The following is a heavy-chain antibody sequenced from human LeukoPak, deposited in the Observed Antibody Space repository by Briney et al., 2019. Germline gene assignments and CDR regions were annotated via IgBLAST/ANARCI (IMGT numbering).Heavy chain of an antibody. D-gene: IGHD3-10*01. CDR1: GGTFSSYA. CDR2: IIPIFGTA. V-gene: IGHV1-69*01. J-gene: IGHJ1*01. CDR3: ARGLWFGELSAEYFQH. Sequence: GSSVKVSCKASGGTFSSYAISWVRQAAGQGLEWMGGIIPIFGTANYAQKFQGRVTITADESTSTAYMELSSLRSEDTAVYYCARGLWFGELSAEYFQHWGQGTLVTVSS.